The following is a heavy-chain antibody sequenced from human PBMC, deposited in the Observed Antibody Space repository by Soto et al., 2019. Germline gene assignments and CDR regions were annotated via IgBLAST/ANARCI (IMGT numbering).Heavy chain of an antibody. V-gene: IGHV1-69*13. J-gene: IGHJ3*02. CDR1: GDTFSSYA. CDR3: ARDRLDGENAFDI. Sequence: SVKVSCKASGDTFSSYAIFWVRQAPGQGLEWMGGIIPIFGTANYAQKFQGRVTITADESTSTAYMELSSLRSEDTAVYYCARDRLDGENAFDIWGQGTMVTVSS. D-gene: IGHD6-25*01. CDR2: IIPIFGTA.